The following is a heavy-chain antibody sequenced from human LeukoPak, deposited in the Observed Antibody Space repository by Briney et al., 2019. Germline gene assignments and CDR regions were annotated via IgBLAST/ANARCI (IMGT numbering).Heavy chain of an antibody. J-gene: IGHJ4*02. Sequence: GGSLRLSCAASGFTFDDYAMHWVRQAPGKGLEWVSGISWNSGGIGYADSVKGRFTISRDNAKNSLYLQMNSLRAEDTALYYCAKEAVAGAYFDYWGQGTLVTVSS. CDR2: ISWNSGGI. D-gene: IGHD6-19*01. V-gene: IGHV3-9*01. CDR1: GFTFDDYA. CDR3: AKEAVAGAYFDY.